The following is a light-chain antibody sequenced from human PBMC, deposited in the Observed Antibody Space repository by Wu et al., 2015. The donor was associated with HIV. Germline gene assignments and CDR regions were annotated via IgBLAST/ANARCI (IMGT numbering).Light chain of an antibody. CDR2: GGS. V-gene: IGKV3-20*01. Sequence: EIVLTQSPGTLSLSPGDRATLSCRASQRVSSRYLAWYQQKPGQAPGLLIYGGSTRATGIPDRFSGSGSGTDFSLTISRLEPEDVAMYYCQQYGSSPITFGQGTRLEIE. J-gene: IGKJ5*01. CDR3: QQYGSSPIT. CDR1: QRVSSRY.